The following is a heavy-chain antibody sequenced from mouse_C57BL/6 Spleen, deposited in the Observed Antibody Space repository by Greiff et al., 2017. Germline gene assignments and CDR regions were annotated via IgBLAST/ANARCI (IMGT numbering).Heavy chain of an antibody. CDR3: TIYYYGSSDAMDY. CDR2: IDPENGDT. D-gene: IGHD1-1*01. CDR1: GFNIKDDY. J-gene: IGHJ4*01. Sequence: EVQLQQSGAELVRPGASVKLSCTASGFNIKDDYMHWVKQRPEQGLEWIGWIDPENGDTEYASKFQGKATITADTSSNTAYLQLSSLTSEDTAVYYCTIYYYGSSDAMDYWGQGTSVTVSS. V-gene: IGHV14-4*01.